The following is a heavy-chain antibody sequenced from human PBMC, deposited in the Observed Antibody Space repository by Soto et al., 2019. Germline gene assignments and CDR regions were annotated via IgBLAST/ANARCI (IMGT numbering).Heavy chain of an antibody. D-gene: IGHD5-18*01. CDR1: GDSVTSHY. V-gene: IGHV4-59*02. J-gene: IGHJ6*03. CDR3: AGGGYSYGYPYYYYSMDV. Sequence: SETLSLTCSFSGDSVTSHYLTWIRQSPEKGLEWIGYMHYTGFSHYNPSLKSRLTISVDRSKNQFSLKLTSVTAADTAVYYCAGGGYSYGYPYYYYSMDVWDKGTTVTVSS. CDR2: MHYTGFS.